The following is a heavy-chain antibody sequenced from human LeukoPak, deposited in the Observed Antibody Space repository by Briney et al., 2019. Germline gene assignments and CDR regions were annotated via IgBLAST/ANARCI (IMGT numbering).Heavy chain of an antibody. CDR2: IYYSGST. V-gene: IGHV4-59*01. D-gene: IGHD6-13*01. J-gene: IGHJ5*02. CDR1: GGSISSYY. CDR3: ARTDSSSFEWFDP. Sequence: SETLSLTRTVSGGSISSYYWSWIRQPPGKGLEWIGYIYYSGSTNYNPSLKSRVTISVDTSKNQFSLKLSSVTAADTAVYYCARTDSSSFEWFDPWGQGTLVTVSS.